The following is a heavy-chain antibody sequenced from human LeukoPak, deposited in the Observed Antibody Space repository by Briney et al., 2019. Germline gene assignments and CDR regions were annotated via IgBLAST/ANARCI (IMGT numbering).Heavy chain of an antibody. J-gene: IGHJ4*02. V-gene: IGHV5-51*01. CDR1: GYSFTSYW. CDR2: IYPGDSDT. D-gene: IGHD3-10*01. CDR3: ARHSGGSGSYYTPFDY. Sequence: GESLKISCKGSGYSFTSYWIGWGRKMPGKGLEWMGIIYPGDSDTRYSPSFQGQVTISADKSISTAYLQWSSLKASDTAMYYCARHSGGSGSYYTPFDYWGQGTLVTVSS.